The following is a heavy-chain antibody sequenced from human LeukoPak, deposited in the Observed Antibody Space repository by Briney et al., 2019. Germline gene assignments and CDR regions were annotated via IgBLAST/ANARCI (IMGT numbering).Heavy chain of an antibody. V-gene: IGHV4-34*01. J-gene: IGHJ5*02. CDR1: GGSFSGYY. CDR2: INHSGST. CDR3: ARVHKYCSSTSCYHHWFDT. D-gene: IGHD2-2*01. Sequence: PSETLSLTCAVYGGSFSGYYWRWIRQPPGKGLEWIGEINHSGSTNYNPSLKSRVTISVDTSKNQFSLKLSSVTAADTAVYYCARVHKYCSSTSCYHHWFDTWGQGTLVTVSS.